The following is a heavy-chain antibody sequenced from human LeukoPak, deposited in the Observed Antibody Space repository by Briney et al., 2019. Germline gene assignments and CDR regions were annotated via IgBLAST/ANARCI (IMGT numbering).Heavy chain of an antibody. CDR2: TSSNDAGT. CDR3: ARAPVTSCRGAYCYPFDY. D-gene: IGHD2-21*01. Sequence: GGSLRLSCAASGFPLSSYAMSWVRQAPGKGLEWVSATSSNDAGTYYADSVRGRFTISRDNSKNTLYLQMNSLRVEDAAVYYCARAPVTSCRGAYCYPFDYWGQGTLVTVSS. CDR1: GFPLSSYA. V-gene: IGHV3-23*01. J-gene: IGHJ4*02.